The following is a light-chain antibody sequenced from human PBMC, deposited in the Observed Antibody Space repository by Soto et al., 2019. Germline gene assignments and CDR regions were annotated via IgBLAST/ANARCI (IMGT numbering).Light chain of an antibody. J-gene: IGKJ5*01. CDR1: QSVSSSY. CDR2: GAS. CDR3: QHSIT. Sequence: EIVLTQSPGTLSLSPGERATLSCRASQSVSSSYLAWYQQKPGQAPSLLIYGASSRATGIPDRFSGSGSGTDFTLTISRLEPEDFAVYYCQHSITFGQGTRLEIK. V-gene: IGKV3-20*01.